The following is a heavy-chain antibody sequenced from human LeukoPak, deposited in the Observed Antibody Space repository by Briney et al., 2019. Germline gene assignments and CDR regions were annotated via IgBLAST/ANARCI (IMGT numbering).Heavy chain of an antibody. CDR2: IYTSGST. CDR1: GGSISSYY. Sequence: SETLSLTCTVSGGSISSYYWSWIRQPPGKGLEWIGYIYTSGSTNYNPSLKSRVTISVDTSKNQFSLKLNYVTAADTAAYYCASHGGSFLLDYWGQGTLVTVSS. J-gene: IGHJ4*02. D-gene: IGHD1-26*01. V-gene: IGHV4-4*09. CDR3: ASHGGSFLLDY.